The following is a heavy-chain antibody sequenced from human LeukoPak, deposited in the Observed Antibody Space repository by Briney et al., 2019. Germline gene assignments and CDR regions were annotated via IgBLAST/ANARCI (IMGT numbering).Heavy chain of an antibody. CDR3: ARSRIVPAAQTPLYYYYYYMDV. Sequence: GASVKVSCKASGYTFTSYGISWVRQAPGQGLEWMGWISAYNGNTNYAQKLQGRVTMTTDTSTSTAYMELRSLRSDDTAVYYCARSRIVPAAQTPLYYYYYYMDVWGKGTTVTVSS. J-gene: IGHJ6*03. CDR2: ISAYNGNT. V-gene: IGHV1-18*01. CDR1: GYTFTSYG. D-gene: IGHD2-2*01.